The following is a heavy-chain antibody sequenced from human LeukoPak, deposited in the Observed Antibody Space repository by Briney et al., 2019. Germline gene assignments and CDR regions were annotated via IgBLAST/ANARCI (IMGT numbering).Heavy chain of an antibody. V-gene: IGHV4-34*01. CDR1: GGSFSGYS. J-gene: IGHJ5*02. CDR3: AASKYYDFRSGPNWFDP. Sequence: SETLSLTCAVYGGSFSGYSWSWIRQPPGKGLEWIGEINHSGSTNYNPSLKSRVTISVDTSKNQFSLKLSSVTAADTAVYYCAASKYYDFRSGPNWFDPWGQGTLVAVSS. CDR2: INHSGST. D-gene: IGHD3-3*01.